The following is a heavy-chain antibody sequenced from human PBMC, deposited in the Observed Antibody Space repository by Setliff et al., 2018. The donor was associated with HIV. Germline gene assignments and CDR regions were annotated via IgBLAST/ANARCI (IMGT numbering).Heavy chain of an antibody. CDR2: IYYSGTT. CDR3: TRVNGDY. CDR1: GGSINSGNNY. V-gene: IGHV4-31*03. J-gene: IGHJ4*02. Sequence: SETLSLTCTVSGGSINSGNNYWSWIRQHPGKGLEWIGFIYYSGTTYYNPSLKSRVTISVDTSKNQFSLKLNSVTAADTAVYYCTRVNGDYWGQGTLVTVSS.